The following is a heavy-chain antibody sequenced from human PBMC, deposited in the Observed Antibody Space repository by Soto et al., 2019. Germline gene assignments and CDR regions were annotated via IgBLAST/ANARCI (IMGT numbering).Heavy chain of an antibody. CDR2: ISYDGSNK. V-gene: IGHV3-30-3*01. CDR1: GFTFSSYA. D-gene: IGHD3-9*01. Sequence: HPGGSLRLSCAASGFTFSSYAMHWVRQAPGKGLEWVAVISYDGSNKYYADSVKGRFTISRDNSKNTLYLQMNSLRAEDTAVYYCARGYDILTGYYDPYDYWGQGTLVTVSS. CDR3: ARGYDILTGYYDPYDY. J-gene: IGHJ4*02.